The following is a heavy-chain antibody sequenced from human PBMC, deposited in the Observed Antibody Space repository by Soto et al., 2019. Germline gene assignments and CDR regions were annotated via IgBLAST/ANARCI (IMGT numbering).Heavy chain of an antibody. CDR1: GYTFTGYY. J-gene: IGHJ4*02. CDR3: ARELGSGWSPVDC. V-gene: IGHV1-2*02. D-gene: IGHD6-19*01. Sequence: QAQLVQSGAEVKKPGASVKVSCKASGYTFTGYYLHWVRQAPGQGLEWMGWINPGSGGTKFAQKFKGRLTMTRDTSISTAYMELTRLRSDDTAVYYCARELGSGWSPVDCWGQGTLVTVSS. CDR2: INPGSGGT.